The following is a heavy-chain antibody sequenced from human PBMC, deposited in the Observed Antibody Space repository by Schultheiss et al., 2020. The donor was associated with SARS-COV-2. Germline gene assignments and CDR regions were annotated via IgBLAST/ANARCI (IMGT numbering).Heavy chain of an antibody. CDR3: ASSLLTHGNFDY. J-gene: IGHJ4*02. Sequence: SETLSLTCTVSGGSISSYYWSWIRQPPGKGLEWIGYIYYSGSTNYKPSLKSRVTISLDTSKYQFSLRLSSVTAADTAVYYCASSLLTHGNFDYWGQGTLVTVSS. CDR1: GGSISSYY. D-gene: IGHD1-26*01. CDR2: IYYSGST. V-gene: IGHV4-59*01.